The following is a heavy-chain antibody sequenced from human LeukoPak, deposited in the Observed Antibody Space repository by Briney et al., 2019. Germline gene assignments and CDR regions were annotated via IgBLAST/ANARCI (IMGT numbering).Heavy chain of an antibody. CDR3: VSPTADYPFLYYFDS. CDR1: GFTFSSYS. V-gene: IGHV3-48*01. CDR2: ISSSSSTI. D-gene: IGHD5-12*01. J-gene: IGHJ4*02. Sequence: RGSLRLSCAASGFTFSSYSMNWVRQAPGKGLEWVSYISSSSSTIYYALSVKGRFAISRDNSKNTLFLQMNNLRSEDTALYYCVSPTADYPFLYYFDSWGQGTLVTVSS.